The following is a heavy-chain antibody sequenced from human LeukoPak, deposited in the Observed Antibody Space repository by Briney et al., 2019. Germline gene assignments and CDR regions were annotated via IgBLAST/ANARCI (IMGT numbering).Heavy chain of an antibody. CDR3: ASDYYDVLTGYADFDY. CDR2: ISSSSSYI. J-gene: IGHJ4*02. CDR1: GFTFSSYS. D-gene: IGHD3-9*01. Sequence: GGSLRLSCAASGFTFSSYSMNWVRRAPGKGLEWVSSISSSSSYIYYADSVKGRFTISRDNAKNSLYLQMNSLRAEDTAVYYCASDYYDVLTGYADFDYWGQGTLVTVSS. V-gene: IGHV3-21*01.